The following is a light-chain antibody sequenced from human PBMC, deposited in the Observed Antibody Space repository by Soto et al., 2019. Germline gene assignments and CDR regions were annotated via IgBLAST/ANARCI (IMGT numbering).Light chain of an antibody. CDR1: SSDVGSYNL. J-gene: IGLJ1*01. CDR2: ECS. Sequence: QSVLAQPASVSGSPGHSITISSTGTSSDVGSYNLVSWYQQQQGTAPKLMSYECSKRPSGVSNRCSGCKSRNTASLASSGLQAEDEADYYCCSYAGSITYVFGTGTKVTVL. V-gene: IGLV2-23*01. CDR3: CSYAGSITYV.